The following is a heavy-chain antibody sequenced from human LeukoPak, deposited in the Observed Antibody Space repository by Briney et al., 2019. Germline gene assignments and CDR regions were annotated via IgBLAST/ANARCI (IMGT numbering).Heavy chain of an antibody. J-gene: IGHJ4*02. CDR2: INWDGTNT. Sequence: PGGSLRLSCVASGGTFGDYGMSWVRQPPGKGLEWVSGINWDGTNTHYADSVKGRFTIARDNAENSLYLQMNSLTDADTAFYCVKDISSNWLSFDYWGRGTLVTVSS. CDR3: KDISSNWLSFDY. D-gene: IGHD1-1*01. CDR1: GGTFGDYG. V-gene: IGHV3-20*04.